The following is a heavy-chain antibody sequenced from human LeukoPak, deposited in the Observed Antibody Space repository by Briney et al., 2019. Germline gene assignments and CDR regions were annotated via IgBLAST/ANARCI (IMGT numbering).Heavy chain of an antibody. CDR3: AREGYYYDSSGYYSAFDY. CDR2: IDSSGGYM. Sequence: GGSLRLSCEASGFTFNTYSMNWARQAPGKGLEWVSSIDSSGGYMFYADSVKGRFTISRDNAKNSLYLQMNSLRAEDTAVYYCAREGYYYDSSGYYSAFDYWGQGTLVTVSS. D-gene: IGHD3-22*01. CDR1: GFTFNTYS. J-gene: IGHJ4*02. V-gene: IGHV3-21*01.